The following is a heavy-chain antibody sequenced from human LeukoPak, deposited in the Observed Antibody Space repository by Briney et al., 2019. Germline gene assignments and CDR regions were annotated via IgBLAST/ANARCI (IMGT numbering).Heavy chain of an antibody. J-gene: IGHJ5*02. V-gene: IGHV1-69*06. D-gene: IGHD6-13*01. CDR2: IIPIFGTA. Sequence: GASVKVSCKASGGTFSSYAISWVRQAPGQGLEWMGGIIPIFGTANYAQKFQGRVTITADKSTSTAYMELSRLRSDDTAVYYCARDLHSSSWYRFRRNWFDPWGQGTLVTVSS. CDR1: GGTFSSYA. CDR3: ARDLHSSSWYRFRRNWFDP.